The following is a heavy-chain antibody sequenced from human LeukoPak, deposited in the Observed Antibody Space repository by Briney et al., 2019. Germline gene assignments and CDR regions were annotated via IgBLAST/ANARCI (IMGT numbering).Heavy chain of an antibody. CDR2: IYHSGST. CDR1: GGSISSGGYY. Sequence: PSETLSLTCTVSGGSISSGGYYWSWIRQHPGKGLEWIGYIYHSGSTYYNPSLKSRVTISVDRSKNQFSLKLSSVTAADTAVYYCARLTVTTPWYFDYWGQGTLVTVSS. J-gene: IGHJ4*02. D-gene: IGHD4-17*01. V-gene: IGHV4-30-2*01. CDR3: ARLTVTTPWYFDY.